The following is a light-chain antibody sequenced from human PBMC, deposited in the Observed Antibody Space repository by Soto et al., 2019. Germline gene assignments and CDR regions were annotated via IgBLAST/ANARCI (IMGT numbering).Light chain of an antibody. V-gene: IGKV3-20*01. CDR1: QSVSSSY. CDR2: DTS. Sequence: EIVLTQSPGTLSLSPGERATLSCRASQSVSSSYLAWYQQKPGQAPRLLIYDTSSRATGIPDRFSGSKSGTDFTPTISRLEPEDFAVYYCQQYGNSPTFGQGTKVEIK. J-gene: IGKJ1*01. CDR3: QQYGNSPT.